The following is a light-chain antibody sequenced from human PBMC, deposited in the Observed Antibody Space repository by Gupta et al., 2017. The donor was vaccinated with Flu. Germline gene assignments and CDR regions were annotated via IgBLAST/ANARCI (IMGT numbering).Light chain of an antibody. Sequence: DSQMTQSPSSLSASVGDRVTIPCRAGQSIANYLNCYQMKPGKAPKLLIYAASRLQRGVPQRFSGGGSETDFILTISSRQPVDFATYYSKQTYRVPHSLAPGTKLE. V-gene: IGKV1-39*01. CDR2: AAS. CDR3: KQTYRVPHS. J-gene: IGKJ2*03. CDR1: QSIANY.